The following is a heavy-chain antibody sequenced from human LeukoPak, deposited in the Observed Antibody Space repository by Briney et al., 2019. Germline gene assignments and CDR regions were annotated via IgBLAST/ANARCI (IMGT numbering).Heavy chain of an antibody. J-gene: IGHJ6*03. Sequence: SETLSLTCTVSGGSISSGSYYWSWIRQPAGKGLEWIGRIYTSGSTNYNPSLKSRVTISVDTSKNQFSLNRISVTAADTAYYMDVWGKRTTVTGSS. CDR2: IYTSGST. V-gene: IGHV4-61*02. CDR3: V. CDR1: GGSISSGSYY.